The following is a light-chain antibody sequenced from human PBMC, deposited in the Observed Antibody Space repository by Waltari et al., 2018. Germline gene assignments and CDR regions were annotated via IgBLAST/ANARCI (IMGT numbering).Light chain of an antibody. CDR3: QSYDSSEHYV. J-gene: IGLJ1*01. CDR1: SRSIASNP. CDR2: EDN. Sequence: NFMLTQPHSVSESPGKTVTISCTRHSRSIASNPVRWYQQRPGSAPTTVIYEDNQRPSGVPDRFSGSIDSSSNSASLTISGLKTEDEADYYCQSYDSSEHYVFGSGTKVTVL. V-gene: IGLV6-57*04.